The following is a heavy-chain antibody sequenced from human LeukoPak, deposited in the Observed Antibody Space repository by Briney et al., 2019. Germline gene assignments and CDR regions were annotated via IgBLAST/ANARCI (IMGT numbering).Heavy chain of an antibody. Sequence: PGGSLRLSCAASGFTFSSYSMHWVRQAPGKGLEYVSAISSNGGSTYYANSVKGRFTISRDNAKNSLYLQMNSLRAEDTAVYYCARDTDYGDYVDYWGQGTLVTVSS. V-gene: IGHV3-64*01. D-gene: IGHD4-17*01. CDR2: ISSNGGST. CDR1: GFTFSSYS. J-gene: IGHJ4*02. CDR3: ARDTDYGDYVDY.